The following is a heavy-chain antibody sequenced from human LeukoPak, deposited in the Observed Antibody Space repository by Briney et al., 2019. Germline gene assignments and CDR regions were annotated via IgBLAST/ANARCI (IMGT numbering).Heavy chain of an antibody. Sequence: PERSLRLSCAASGFTSSSYGMHWVRQPPGKGLEWVAYIRYDGSNEYYADSVKGRFTISRDNSETTLYLQMNSLRAEDTAVYYCAKDEAAAVLGGSSYFDYWGQGTLVTVSS. CDR2: IRYDGSNE. D-gene: IGHD6-13*01. CDR3: AKDEAAAVLGGSSYFDY. V-gene: IGHV3-30*02. J-gene: IGHJ4*02. CDR1: GFTSSSYG.